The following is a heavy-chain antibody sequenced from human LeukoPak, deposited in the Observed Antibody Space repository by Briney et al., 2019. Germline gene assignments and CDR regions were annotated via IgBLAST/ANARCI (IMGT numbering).Heavy chain of an antibody. J-gene: IGHJ4*02. D-gene: IGHD6-19*01. CDR2: IRSKAYGGTT. V-gene: IGHV3-49*04. CDR1: GFTFGDYA. CDR3: IGDSSGWYDFFDY. Sequence: GGSLRLSCTASGFTFGDYAMSWVRQAPGKGLEWVGFIRSKAYGGTTEYAASVKGRFTISRDDSKSIAYLQMNSLKTEDTAVYYCIGDSSGWYDFFDYWGQGTLVTVSS.